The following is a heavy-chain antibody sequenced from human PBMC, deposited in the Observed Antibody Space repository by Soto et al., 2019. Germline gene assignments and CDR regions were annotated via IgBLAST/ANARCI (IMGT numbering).Heavy chain of an antibody. V-gene: IGHV1-3*01. CDR3: ATMGTPVTGLYYFDY. D-gene: IGHD4-17*01. Sequence: ASVKVSCKASGYTFTSYAMHWVRQAHGQRLEWMGWINAGNGNTKYSQKFQGRVTITRDTSASTAYMELSSLRSEDTAVYYCATMGTPVTGLYYFDYWGKGTLVTVSS. CDR2: INAGNGNT. J-gene: IGHJ4*02. CDR1: GYTFTSYA.